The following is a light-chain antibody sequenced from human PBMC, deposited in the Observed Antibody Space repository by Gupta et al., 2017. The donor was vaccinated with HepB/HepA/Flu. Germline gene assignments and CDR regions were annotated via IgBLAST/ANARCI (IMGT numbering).Light chain of an antibody. CDR2: SNN. Sequence: QPVLPQPPSALGTPGQRVTIPFSDSSSNIGSTTVNWSQQLPGTPPNLLIYSNNQRPSGVPARFSGAKSGTSASLAISGRQSEDEAAYYCAAGDDSLNGLWVFGGGTKLTVL. J-gene: IGLJ3*02. CDR3: AAGDDSLNGLWV. CDR1: SSNIGSTT. V-gene: IGLV1-44*01.